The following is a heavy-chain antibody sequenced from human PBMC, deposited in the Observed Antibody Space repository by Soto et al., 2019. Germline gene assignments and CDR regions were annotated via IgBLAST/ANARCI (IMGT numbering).Heavy chain of an antibody. D-gene: IGHD3-3*01. CDR1: GFTFRNYW. Sequence: GGSLRLSCAASGFTFRNYWMAWVRQAPGKGLEWAANINRYGTEKYYVDSVKGRFTISRDNAKNSLYLQMSSLRVEDTAVYYCARHDDRDANYWGQGTLVTVS. CDR2: INRYGTEK. CDR3: ARHDDRDANY. J-gene: IGHJ4*02. V-gene: IGHV3-7*01.